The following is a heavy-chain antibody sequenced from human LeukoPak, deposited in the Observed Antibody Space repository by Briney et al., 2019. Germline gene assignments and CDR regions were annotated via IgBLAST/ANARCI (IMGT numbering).Heavy chain of an antibody. CDR3: ARASPRKNWFDP. Sequence: GGSLRLSCAASGFTVSSNYMSWVRQAPGKGLEWVSVIYSGGSTYYADSVKGRFTISRDNSKNTLYLQMNSLRAEDTAVYYCARASPRKNWFDPWGQGTLVTVSS. CDR2: IYSGGST. CDR1: GFTVSSNY. J-gene: IGHJ5*02. V-gene: IGHV3-66*01. D-gene: IGHD1-14*01.